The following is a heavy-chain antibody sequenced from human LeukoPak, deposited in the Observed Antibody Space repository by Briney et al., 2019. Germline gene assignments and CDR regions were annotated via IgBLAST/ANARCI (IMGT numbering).Heavy chain of an antibody. CDR2: INHSGST. D-gene: IGHD6-13*01. CDR1: GGSFSGYY. Sequence: SETLSLTCAVYGGSFSGYYWSWIRQPPGKGLEWIGEINHSGSTNYNPSLKSRVTISVDTSKNQFSLKLSSVTAADTAVYYCARGVRIAAAGALDYWGQGTLVTVSS. V-gene: IGHV4-34*01. J-gene: IGHJ4*02. CDR3: ARGVRIAAAGALDY.